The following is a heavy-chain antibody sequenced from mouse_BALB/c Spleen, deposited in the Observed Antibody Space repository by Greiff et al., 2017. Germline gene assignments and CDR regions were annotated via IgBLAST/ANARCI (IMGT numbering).Heavy chain of an antibody. CDR2: INPSTGYT. V-gene: IGHV1-7*01. J-gene: IGHJ1*01. Sequence: QVQLKESGAELAKPGASVKMSCKASGYTFTSYWMHWVKQRPGQGLEWIGYINPSTGYTEYNQKFKDKATLTADKSSSTAYMQLSSLTSEDSAVYYCARRGAYYRYDGAVVWGAGTTVTVSS. CDR1: GYTFTSYW. CDR3: ARRGAYYRYDGAVV. D-gene: IGHD2-14*01.